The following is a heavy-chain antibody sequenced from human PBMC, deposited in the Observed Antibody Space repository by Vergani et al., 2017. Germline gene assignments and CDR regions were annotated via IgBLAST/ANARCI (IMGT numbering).Heavy chain of an antibody. D-gene: IGHD2-2*01. CDR1: GFDFSSYI. CDR2: VSTGTKSQ. V-gene: IGHV3-48*01. CDR3: AXEYSSTSGRAFDF. J-gene: IGHJ3*01. Sequence: DVHLAESGGGFFQPGGSLGLSCVVSGFDFSSYIMNWVRQAPGKGLEWVSFVSTGTKSQSYAESVKGRFTISRDSAKNSLYLQMDSLRAEDTAVYYCAXEYSSTSGRAFDFWGQGTKVTVSS.